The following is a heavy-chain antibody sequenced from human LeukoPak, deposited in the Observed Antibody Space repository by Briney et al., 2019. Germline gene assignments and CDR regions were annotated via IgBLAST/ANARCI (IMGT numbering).Heavy chain of an antibody. CDR1: GFTFSSYA. V-gene: IGHV3-23*01. D-gene: IGHD3-10*01. CDR2: ITGSGSGT. CDR3: AKSGERRRPYYFDY. J-gene: IGHJ4*02. Sequence: PGGSLRLSCAASGFTFSSYAMSWVRQAPGKGLEWVSGITGSGSGTYYADSVKGQFTISRDNAKNTLYLQMNSLSVEDTAVYYCAKSGERRRPYYFDYWGQGTLVTVSS.